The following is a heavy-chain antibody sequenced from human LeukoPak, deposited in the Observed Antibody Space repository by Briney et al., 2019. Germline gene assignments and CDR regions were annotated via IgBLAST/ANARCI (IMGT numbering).Heavy chain of an antibody. CDR3: ARNAYRHLPIVVVTAAPFDY. Sequence: WASVKVSCKASGYTFTSYGISWVRQAPGQGLEWMGWISAYNGNTNYAQKPQGRVTMTTDTSTSTAYMELRSLRSDDTAVYYCARNAYRHLPIVVVTAAPFDYWGQGTLVTVSS. D-gene: IGHD2-21*02. J-gene: IGHJ4*02. V-gene: IGHV1-18*01. CDR2: ISAYNGNT. CDR1: GYTFTSYG.